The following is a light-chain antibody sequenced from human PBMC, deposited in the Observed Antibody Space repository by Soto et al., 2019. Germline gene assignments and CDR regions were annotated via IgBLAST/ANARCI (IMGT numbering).Light chain of an antibody. V-gene: IGKV1-12*01. CDR1: QDISIW. CDR3: QQAYSFPIT. Sequence: DIQMTQSPSSVSASVGDRVTITCRASQDISIWLAWYQQKPGKAPKLLIYGASKLQSGVPSRFSGSGSGTDFTLTITSLQPEDFVTYYCQQAYSFPITFGQGTRVEIK. CDR2: GAS. J-gene: IGKJ5*01.